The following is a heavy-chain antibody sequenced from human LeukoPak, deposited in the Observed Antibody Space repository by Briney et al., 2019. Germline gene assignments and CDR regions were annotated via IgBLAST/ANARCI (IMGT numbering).Heavy chain of an antibody. CDR2: IYYSGST. D-gene: IGHD1-26*01. Sequence: GSLRLSCAASGFTFSSYSMNWIRQPPGKGLEWIGSIYYSGSTYYNPSLESRVTISVDTSKNQFSLKLNSVTAADTAVYYCARRGLYSESYYFDYWGQGTLVTVSS. CDR3: ARRGLYSESYYFDY. V-gene: IGHV4-39*01. CDR1: GFTFSSYS. J-gene: IGHJ4*02.